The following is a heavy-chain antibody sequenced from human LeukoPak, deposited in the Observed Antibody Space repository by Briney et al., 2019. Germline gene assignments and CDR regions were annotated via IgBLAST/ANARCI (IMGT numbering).Heavy chain of an antibody. CDR2: IKQDGSEK. V-gene: IGHV3-7*01. Sequence: GGSLRLSCAASGFTLSSYWMSWVRQAPGKGLEWVANIKQDGSEKYYVDSVKGRFTISRDNAKNSLYLQMNSLRAEDTAVYYCARGSYYDSRNFDYWGQGTLVTVSS. D-gene: IGHD3-22*01. J-gene: IGHJ4*02. CDR1: GFTLSSYW. CDR3: ARGSYYDSRNFDY.